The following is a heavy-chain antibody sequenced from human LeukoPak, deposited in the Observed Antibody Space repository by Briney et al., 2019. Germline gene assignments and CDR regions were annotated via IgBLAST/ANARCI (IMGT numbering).Heavy chain of an antibody. J-gene: IGHJ3*02. V-gene: IGHV4-38-2*02. CDR3: ARTSVEYYYQNDAFYI. CDR2: IYHSGST. D-gene: IGHD3-10*01. Sequence: SETLSLTCTVSGYSISSGYYWGWIRQPPGKGLEWIGSIYHSGSTYYNPSLKSRVTISVDTSKNQFSLKLSSVTAADTAVYYCARTSVEYYYQNDAFYIWGQGTMVTVSS. CDR1: GYSISSGYY.